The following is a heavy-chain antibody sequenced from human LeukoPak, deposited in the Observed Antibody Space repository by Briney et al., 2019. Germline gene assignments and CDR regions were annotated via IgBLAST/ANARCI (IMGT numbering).Heavy chain of an antibody. J-gene: IGHJ4*02. V-gene: IGHV1-18*01. CDR2: ISAYNGNT. CDR1: GYTFTSYG. CDR3: ARVKGDYYDSSGYYYEDGY. Sequence: GASVKVSCKASGYTFTSYGISWVRQAPGQGLEWMGWISAYNGNTNYAQKLQGRVIMTTDTSTSTAYMELRSLRSDDTAVYYCARVKGDYYDSSGYYYEDGYWGQGTLVTVSS. D-gene: IGHD3-22*01.